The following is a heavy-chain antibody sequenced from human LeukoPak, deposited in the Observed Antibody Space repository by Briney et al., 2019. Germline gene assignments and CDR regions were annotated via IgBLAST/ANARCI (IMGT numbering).Heavy chain of an antibody. CDR2: IYYRWST. CDR1: GGSISSYY. V-gene: IGHV4-59*01. CDR3: ARGGGDWFDP. D-gene: IGHD3-16*01. J-gene: IGHJ5*02. Sequence: SETLSLTCTVSGGSISSYYWSWIRQPPGKGLEWIGYIYYRWSTNYNPSLKSRVTISVDTSKNQFSLKLSSVTAADTAVYYCARGGGDWFDPWGQGTLVTVSS.